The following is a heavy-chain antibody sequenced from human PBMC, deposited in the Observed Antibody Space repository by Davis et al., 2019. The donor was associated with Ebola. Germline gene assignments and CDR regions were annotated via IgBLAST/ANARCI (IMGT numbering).Heavy chain of an antibody. V-gene: IGHV4-4*02. J-gene: IGHJ6*02. Sequence: MPSETLSLTCAVSGDSISSSNWWSWVRQPPGKGLEWIGEIYHSGSTNYNPSLKSRVTISVDKSKNQFSLKLSSVTAADTAVYYCARAPEYYGSGSYYIVRTYGMDVWGQGTTVTVSS. CDR3: ARAPEYYGSGSYYIVRTYGMDV. D-gene: IGHD3-10*01. CDR2: IYHSGST. CDR1: GDSISSSNW.